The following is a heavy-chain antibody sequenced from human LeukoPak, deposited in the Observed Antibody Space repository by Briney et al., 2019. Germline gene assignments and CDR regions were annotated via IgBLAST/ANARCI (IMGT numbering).Heavy chain of an antibody. CDR1: GFTFNNCW. CDR3: PRITAYDDS. V-gene: IGHV3-53*01. J-gene: IGHJ5*01. CDR2: IYVDGSS. D-gene: IGHD1-20*01. Sequence: GGSLRLSCAASGFTFNNCWMSWVRQAPGKGLEWVSGIYVDGSSYYADSVKGRFTISRDNSRNTLYLQMNSLRAEDTAVYYCPRITAYDDSWGQGTLVTVSS.